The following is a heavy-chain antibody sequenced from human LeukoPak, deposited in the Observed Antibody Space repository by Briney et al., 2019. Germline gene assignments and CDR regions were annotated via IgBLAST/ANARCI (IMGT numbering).Heavy chain of an antibody. CDR1: GFTFSSYA. CDR2: ISGSGGST. CDR3: AKNLAYVVVPAALIDY. V-gene: IGHV3-23*01. D-gene: IGHD2-2*01. Sequence: QSGGSLRLSCAASGFTFSSYAMSWVRQAPGKGLEWVSAISGSGGSTYYADSVKGRFTISRDNSKNTLYLQMNSLRAEYTAVYYCAKNLAYVVVPAALIDYWGQGTLVTVSS. J-gene: IGHJ4*02.